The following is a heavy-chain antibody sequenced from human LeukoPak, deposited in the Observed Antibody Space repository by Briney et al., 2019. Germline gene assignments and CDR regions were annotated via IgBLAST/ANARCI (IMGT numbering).Heavy chain of an antibody. D-gene: IGHD3-10*01. V-gene: IGHV4-39*01. CDR3: ARPWAGSGSYEDWFDP. Sequence: PSETPSLTCTVSGCSISSSSYYWGWIRQPPGKGLEWIGSIYYSGSTYYNPSLKSRVTISVDTSKNQFSLKLSSVTAADTAVYYCARPWAGSGSYEDWFDPWGQGTLVTVSS. J-gene: IGHJ5*02. CDR2: IYYSGST. CDR1: GCSISSSSYY.